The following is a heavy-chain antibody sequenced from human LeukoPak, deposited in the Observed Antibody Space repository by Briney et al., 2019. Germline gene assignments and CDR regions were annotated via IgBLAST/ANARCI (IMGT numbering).Heavy chain of an antibody. D-gene: IGHD6-19*01. J-gene: IGHJ5*02. Sequence: GGSLRLSCAASGFTFSSYAMSWFRQAPGKGLEWVSAISGSGGGTYYADSVKGRFTISRDNSKNTLYLQMNSLRAEDTAVYYCAKDSSGYLNWFDPWGQGTLVTVSS. CDR2: ISGSGGGT. CDR3: AKDSSGYLNWFDP. V-gene: IGHV3-23*01. CDR1: GFTFSSYA.